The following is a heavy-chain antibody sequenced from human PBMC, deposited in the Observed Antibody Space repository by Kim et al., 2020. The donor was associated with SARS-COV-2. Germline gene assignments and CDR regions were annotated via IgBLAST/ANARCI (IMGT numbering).Heavy chain of an antibody. Sequence: SVKVSCKASGGTFSSYAISWVRQAPGQGLEWMGRIIPILGIANYAQKFQGRVTITADKSTSTAYMELSSLRSEDTAVYYCARGSTSCCIDYWGQGTLVTVSS. J-gene: IGHJ4*02. CDR2: IIPILGIA. V-gene: IGHV1-69*04. D-gene: IGHD2-2*01. CDR3: ARGSTSCCIDY. CDR1: GGTFSSYA.